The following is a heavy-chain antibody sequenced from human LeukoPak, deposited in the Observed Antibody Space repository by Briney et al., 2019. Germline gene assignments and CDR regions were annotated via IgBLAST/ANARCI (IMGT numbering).Heavy chain of an antibody. Sequence: SVTVSCKASGGTFSSYAISWVRQAPGQGLELMGGIIPIFGTANYAQKFQGRVTITADESTSTAYMELSSLRSEDTAVYYCARDGNEYYYDSSGYHYYGMDVWGQGTTVTVSS. V-gene: IGHV1-69*13. CDR3: ARDGNEYYYDSSGYHYYGMDV. CDR2: IIPIFGTA. CDR1: GGTFSSYA. D-gene: IGHD3-22*01. J-gene: IGHJ6*02.